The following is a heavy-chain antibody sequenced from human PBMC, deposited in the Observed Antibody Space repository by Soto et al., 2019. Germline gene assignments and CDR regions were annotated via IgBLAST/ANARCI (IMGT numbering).Heavy chain of an antibody. V-gene: IGHV3-30*18. CDR1: GFTFSSYG. D-gene: IGHD6-19*01. Sequence: QVQLVESGGGVVQPGRSLRLSCAASGFTFSSYGMHWVRQAPGKGLEWVAVISYDGSNKYYADSVKGRFTISRDNSKNTLYLQMNSLRAEDTAVYYCAKLPSGPSDGLDYWGQGTLVTVSS. CDR3: AKLPSGPSDGLDY. CDR2: ISYDGSNK. J-gene: IGHJ4*02.